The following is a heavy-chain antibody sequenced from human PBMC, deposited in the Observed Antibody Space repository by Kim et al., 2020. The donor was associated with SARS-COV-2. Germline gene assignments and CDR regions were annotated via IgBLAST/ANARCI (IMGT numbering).Heavy chain of an antibody. Sequence: ASVKVSCKTSGYTFTTYAIHWVRQAPGQGLEWMGWINTNTGTPTYAQGFTGRFVFSLDTSVSTTSLQISSLKAEDTGVYYCAKSRWDWRGPTCYCSLDYWGQGSLVTVSS. V-gene: IGHV7-4-1*02. J-gene: IGHJ4*02. CDR1: GYTFTTYA. D-gene: IGHD3-3*01. CDR2: INTNTGTP. CDR3: AKSRWDWRGPTCYCSLDY.